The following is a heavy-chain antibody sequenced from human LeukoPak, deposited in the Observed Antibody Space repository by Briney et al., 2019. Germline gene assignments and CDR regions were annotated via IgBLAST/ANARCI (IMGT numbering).Heavy chain of an antibody. Sequence: GGSLRLSCAASGFTFSNYEMNWVRQAPGKGLEWVSYISSSGKTIYYADSVKGRFTISRDNSKNTLYLQMNSLRAEDTAAYYCATSGLNYYHYGMDVWGQGTTVTVSS. D-gene: IGHD3/OR15-3a*01. V-gene: IGHV3-48*03. CDR3: ATSGLNYYHYGMDV. CDR2: ISSSGKTI. CDR1: GFTFSNYE. J-gene: IGHJ6*02.